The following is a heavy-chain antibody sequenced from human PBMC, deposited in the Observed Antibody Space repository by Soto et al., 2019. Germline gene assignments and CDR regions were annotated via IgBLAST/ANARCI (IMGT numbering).Heavy chain of an antibody. J-gene: IGHJ4*02. CDR1: GGSFSGYY. D-gene: IGHD3-3*01. CDR2: INHSGST. CDR3: ARAKPGDDFWSGYYYFDY. V-gene: IGHV4-34*01. Sequence: SETLSLTCAVYGGSFSGYYWSWIRQPPGEGLEWIGEINHSGSTNYNPSLKSRVTISVDTSKNQFSLKLSSVTAADTAVYYCARAKPGDDFWSGYYYFDYWGQGTLVTVST.